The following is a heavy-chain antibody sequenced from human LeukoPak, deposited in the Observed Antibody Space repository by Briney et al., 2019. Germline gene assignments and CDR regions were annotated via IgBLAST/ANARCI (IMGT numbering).Heavy chain of an antibody. CDR2: IYYSGGT. CDR3: ARDRYCSGGSCHSRFDP. CDR1: GGSISRGGYY. J-gene: IGHJ5*02. V-gene: IGHV4-31*03. Sequence: PSETLSLTCTVSGGSISRGGYYWSWIRQHPGKGLEWIGYIYYSGGTYYNPSLKSRVTISVDTSKNQFSLKLSSVTAADTAVYYCARDRYCSGGSCHSRFDPWGQGTLVTVSS. D-gene: IGHD2-15*01.